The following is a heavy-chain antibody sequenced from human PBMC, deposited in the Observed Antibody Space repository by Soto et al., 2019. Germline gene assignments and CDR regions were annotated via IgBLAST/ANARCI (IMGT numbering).Heavy chain of an antibody. CDR2: INHSGST. CDR1: GGSISSSSYY. Sequence: PSETLSLTCTVSGGSISSSSYYWGWIRQPPGKGLEWIGEINHSGSTNYNPSLKSRVTISVDTSKNQFSLKLSSVTAADTAVYYCARGLYYDFWSGYPNWFDPWGQGTLVTVSS. D-gene: IGHD3-3*01. CDR3: ARGLYYDFWSGYPNWFDP. V-gene: IGHV4-39*07. J-gene: IGHJ5*02.